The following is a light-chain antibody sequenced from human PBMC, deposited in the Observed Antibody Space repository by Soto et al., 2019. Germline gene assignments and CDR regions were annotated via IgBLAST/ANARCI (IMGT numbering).Light chain of an antibody. CDR3: QQYGSSPPYT. CDR1: QSVRSNY. J-gene: IGKJ2*01. Sequence: EIVLTQSPGTLSLSPGERATLSCRASQSVRSNYLAWYQQKPGQAPRLLIYGASSRATGIPDRFGGSGSGTDFTLSISRPEPEDFAVYYCQQYGSSPPYTFGQETTLEIK. V-gene: IGKV3-20*01. CDR2: GAS.